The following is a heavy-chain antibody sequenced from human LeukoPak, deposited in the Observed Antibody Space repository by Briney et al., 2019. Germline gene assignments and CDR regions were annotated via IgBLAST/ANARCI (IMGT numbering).Heavy chain of an antibody. CDR2: INAGNGNT. J-gene: IGHJ4*02. CDR1: GYTFTSYA. Sequence: ASVKVSCKASGYTFTSYAMHWVRQAPGQRLEWMGWINAGNGNTKYSQKFQGRVTITRDTSASTAYMELSSLRSEDTAVYYCARAYRARYPQYYFDYWGQGTLVTVSS. CDR3: ARAYRARYPQYYFDY. V-gene: IGHV1-3*01. D-gene: IGHD4-11*01.